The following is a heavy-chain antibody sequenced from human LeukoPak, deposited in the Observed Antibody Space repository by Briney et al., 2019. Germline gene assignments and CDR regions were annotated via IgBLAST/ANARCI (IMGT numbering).Heavy chain of an antibody. CDR2: ISYDGSNK. Sequence: GGSLRLSCAASGFTFSSYGMHWVRQAPGKGLEWVAVISYDGSNKYYADSVKGRFTISRDNSKNTLYLQMNSLRVEDTAVYYCARSGYSYEIDYWGQGTLVTVSS. CDR3: ARSGYSYEIDY. J-gene: IGHJ4*02. CDR1: GFTFSSYG. V-gene: IGHV3-30*03. D-gene: IGHD5-18*01.